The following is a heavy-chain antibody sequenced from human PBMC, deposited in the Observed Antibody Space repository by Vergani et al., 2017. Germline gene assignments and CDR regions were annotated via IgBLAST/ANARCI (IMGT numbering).Heavy chain of an antibody. V-gene: IGHV3-15*07. J-gene: IGHJ6*02. CDR3: TTDPRYCGDGSCYWLRDHHYYGMDV. Sequence: EVQLVESGGGIVKPGGSLRLPCVASGFSFRNAWMNWVRRTPGKGLEWVGRIKSTFDRGTTDYAAAVKGRFTISRDDSKNTLFRQMNGLKTEDIGVYYCTTDPRYCGDGSCYWLRDHHYYGMDVWGQGTTVTVSS. CDR1: GFSFRNAW. D-gene: IGHD2-21*01. CDR2: IKSTFDRGTT.